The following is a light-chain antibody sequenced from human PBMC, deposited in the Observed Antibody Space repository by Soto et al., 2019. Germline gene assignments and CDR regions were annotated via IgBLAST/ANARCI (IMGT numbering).Light chain of an antibody. J-gene: IGKJ4*01. CDR1: QSISRS. CDR2: AVS. V-gene: IGKV1-39*01. Sequence: DIQLTQSPSSLSASVGDRVTITCRASQSISRSLNWYQQRPGKAPKFLIYAVSSLQGGVPSRFSGSGSGTDFTLTISSVQPEDFATYYCQQSYGSPLTFGGGTKVEIK. CDR3: QQSYGSPLT.